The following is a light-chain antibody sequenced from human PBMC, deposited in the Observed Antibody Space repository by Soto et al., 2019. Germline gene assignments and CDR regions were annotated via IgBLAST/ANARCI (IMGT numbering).Light chain of an antibody. CDR3: QQYNNWWT. V-gene: IGKV3-15*01. CDR2: GAS. Sequence: EIVMTQSPATLSVSPGERATLSCRASQSVSSNLAWYQQKPGQAPRLLIYGASTRAIGIPASFSGSGSGTEFTLTISSLQSEDFAVYYCQQYNNWWTFGQGTKVEIK. J-gene: IGKJ1*01. CDR1: QSVSSN.